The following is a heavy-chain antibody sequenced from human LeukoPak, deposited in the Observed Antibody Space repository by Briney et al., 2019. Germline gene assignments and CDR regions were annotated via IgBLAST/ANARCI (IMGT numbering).Heavy chain of an antibody. D-gene: IGHD1-14*01. Sequence: GASVKVSCTASGNTFTSFDINWVRQASGQGLEWTGWMNPHSGQSGFAQKFQGRVTLTRNTSISTAYMELTSLRSEDSAIYYCARRNRAYWYFDLWGRGTPVTVSS. CDR2: MNPHSGQS. V-gene: IGHV1-8*01. J-gene: IGHJ2*01. CDR3: ARRNRAYWYFDL. CDR1: GNTFTSFD.